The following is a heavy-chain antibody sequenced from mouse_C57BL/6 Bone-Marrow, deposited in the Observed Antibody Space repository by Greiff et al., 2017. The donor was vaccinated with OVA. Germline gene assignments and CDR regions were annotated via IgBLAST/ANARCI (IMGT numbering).Heavy chain of an antibody. CDR1: GYTFTDYY. J-gene: IGHJ3*01. D-gene: IGHD1-1*01. V-gene: IGHV1-26*01. CDR2: INPNNGGT. CDR3: ASTVVARGWFAY. Sequence: EVKLQQSGPELVKPGASVKISCKASGYTFTDYYMNWVKQSHGKSLEWIGDINPNNGGTSYNQKFKGKATLTVDKSSSTAYMELRSLTSEDSAVYYCASTVVARGWFAYWGQGTLVTVSA.